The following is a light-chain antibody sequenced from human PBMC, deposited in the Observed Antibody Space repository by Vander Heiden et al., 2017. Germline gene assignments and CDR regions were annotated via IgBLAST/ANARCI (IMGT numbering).Light chain of an antibody. CDR1: SGHRSYA. Sequence: QFVLTQSPSASASLGASVKLTCTLSSGHRSYAIAWHQQQPEKGPRYLMKLNSDGSHSKGDGIPDRFSGSSSGAERYLTISSLQSEDEADYYCQTWGTGTQGVVFGGGTKLTVL. CDR2: LNSDGSH. J-gene: IGLJ2*01. V-gene: IGLV4-69*02. CDR3: QTWGTGTQGVV.